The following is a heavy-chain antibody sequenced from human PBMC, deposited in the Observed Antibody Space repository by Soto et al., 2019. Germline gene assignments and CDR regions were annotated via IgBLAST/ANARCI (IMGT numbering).Heavy chain of an antibody. Sequence: RRLSCAASGFTFSNYWMSWVRQAPGKGLEWVANIKQDGSEKYYVDSVKGRFTISRDNAKNSLYLQMNSLRAEDTAVYYCARVPVYYDYGETFDYWGQGTLVTVSS. D-gene: IGHD4-17*01. CDR1: GFTFSNYW. J-gene: IGHJ4*02. CDR2: IKQDGSEK. V-gene: IGHV3-7*03. CDR3: ARVPVYYDYGETFDY.